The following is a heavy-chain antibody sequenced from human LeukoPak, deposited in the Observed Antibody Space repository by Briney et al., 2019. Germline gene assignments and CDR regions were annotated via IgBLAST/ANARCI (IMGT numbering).Heavy chain of an antibody. CDR3: AREGSRSSGWSGDFDY. CDR2: TIPILGIA. CDR1: GGTFSSYA. V-gene: IGHV1-69*04. J-gene: IGHJ4*02. D-gene: IGHD6-19*01. Sequence: SVKVSCKASGGTFSSYAISWVRQAPGQGLEWMGRTIPILGIANYAQKFQGRVAITADKSTSTAYMELSSLRSEDTAVYYCAREGSRSSGWSGDFDYWGQGTLVTVSS.